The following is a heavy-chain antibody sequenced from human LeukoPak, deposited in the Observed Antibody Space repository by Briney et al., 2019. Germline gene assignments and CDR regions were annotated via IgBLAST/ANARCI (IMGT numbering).Heavy chain of an antibody. J-gene: IGHJ4*02. CDR2: IYYSGTT. CDR1: GGSISSSTYY. CDR3: ARSDFWSGYRFDF. V-gene: IGHV4-39*07. Sequence: SETLSLTCTVSGGSISSSTYYWGWIRQPPGKGLEWIGTIYYSGTTYYNPSLKSRVTISIDTSTNQFSLKLSSVTAADTAVYYCARSDFWSGYRFDFWGQGSLVTVSS. D-gene: IGHD3-3*01.